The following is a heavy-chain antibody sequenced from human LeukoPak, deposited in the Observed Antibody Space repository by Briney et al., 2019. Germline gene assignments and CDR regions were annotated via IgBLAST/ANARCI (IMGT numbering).Heavy chain of an antibody. J-gene: IGHJ4*02. CDR1: GYSLTNTYY. V-gene: IGHV4-38-2*02. CDR3: AREGPIRFLDQIGY. CDR2: IHHSGST. Sequence: SETLSLTCNVSGYSLTNTYYWGWIRQPPGKGLEWIGNIHHSGSTYYNPSLKSRVSISIDTSKNQFSLRLTSLNAADTAVYYCAREGPIRFLDQIGYWGQGILVTVSS. D-gene: IGHD3-3*01.